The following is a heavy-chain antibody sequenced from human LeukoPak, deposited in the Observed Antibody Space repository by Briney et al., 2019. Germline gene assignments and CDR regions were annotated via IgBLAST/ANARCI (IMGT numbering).Heavy chain of an antibody. CDR1: GGSFSGYH. CDR2: INHSGST. V-gene: IGHV4-34*01. D-gene: IGHD6-13*01. Sequence: PSETLSLTCAVYGGSFSGYHWSWIRQPPGKGLEWIGEINHSGSTNYNPSLKSRVTISVDTSKNQFSLKLSSVTAADTAVYYCARGSSSYDYWGQGTLVTVSS. CDR3: ARGSSSYDY. J-gene: IGHJ4*02.